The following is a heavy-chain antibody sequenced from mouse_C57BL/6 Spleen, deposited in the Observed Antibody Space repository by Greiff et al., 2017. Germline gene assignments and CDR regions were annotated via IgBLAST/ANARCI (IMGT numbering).Heavy chain of an antibody. CDR2: INYDGSST. J-gene: IGHJ4*01. CDR1: GFTFSDYY. D-gene: IGHD1-1*01. CDR3: AREDGSTSYAMDY. Sequence: EVQVVESEGGLVQPGSSMKLSCTASGFTFSDYYMAWVRQVPEKGLEWVANINYDGSSTYYLDSLKSRFIISRDNAKNILYLQMSSLKSEDTATYYCAREDGSTSYAMDYWGQGTSVTVSS. V-gene: IGHV5-16*01.